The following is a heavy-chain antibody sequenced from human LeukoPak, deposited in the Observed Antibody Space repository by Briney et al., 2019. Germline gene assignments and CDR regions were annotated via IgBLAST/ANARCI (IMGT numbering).Heavy chain of an antibody. CDR2: ISYDGSNK. V-gene: IGHV3-30*18. CDR3: GKDPGRGLYYFEY. Sequence: GGSLRLSCAASGFTFSSYGMHWVRQAPGKGLEWVAGISYDGSNKYYADSVKGRFTISRDNSKNSLYLQMNSLRAYDTAVYYFGKDPGRGLYYFEYWGQGTLVTASS. J-gene: IGHJ4*02. CDR1: GFTFSSYG. D-gene: IGHD1-26*01.